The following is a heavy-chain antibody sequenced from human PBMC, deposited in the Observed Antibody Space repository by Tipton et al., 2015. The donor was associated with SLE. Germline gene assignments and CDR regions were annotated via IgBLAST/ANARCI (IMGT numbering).Heavy chain of an antibody. D-gene: IGHD4-17*01. V-gene: IGHV3-30*03. J-gene: IGHJ4*02. Sequence: SLRLSCAASGFTFSSYSMNWVRQAPGKGLEWVAVISYDGSNKYYADSVKGRFTISRDNSKNTLYLQMNSLRAEDTAVYYCARDSPSTTGGGGFDYWGQGTLVTVSS. CDR2: ISYDGSNK. CDR3: ARDSPSTTGGGGFDY. CDR1: GFTFSSYS.